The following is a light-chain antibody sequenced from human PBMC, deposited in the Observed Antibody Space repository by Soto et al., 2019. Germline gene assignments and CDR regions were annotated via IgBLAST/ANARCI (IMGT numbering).Light chain of an antibody. Sequence: AIQLTQSPSSLSASVGDIFTITCRASQGIRNDLGWYQHKPGKAPKLLIHAASSLQSGVPSRFSGSASGTEFTLTISSLQPEDLASYYCLQDHSYPWTFGQGTKVDI. CDR2: AAS. CDR3: LQDHSYPWT. CDR1: QGIRND. V-gene: IGKV1-6*01. J-gene: IGKJ1*01.